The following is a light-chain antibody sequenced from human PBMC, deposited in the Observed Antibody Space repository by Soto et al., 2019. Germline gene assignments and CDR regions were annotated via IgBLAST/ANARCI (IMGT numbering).Light chain of an antibody. V-gene: IGKV1-5*03. Sequence: DIQMTQSPSPLSASVGDRVTITCRASQNIRSWLAWYQQKPGKAPKLLIYKASSLESGVPSRFSGSGSGTEFTLTISSLQPDDFATYYCQQYASYWTCGQGTKVDIK. J-gene: IGKJ1*01. CDR3: QQYASYWT. CDR2: KAS. CDR1: QNIRSW.